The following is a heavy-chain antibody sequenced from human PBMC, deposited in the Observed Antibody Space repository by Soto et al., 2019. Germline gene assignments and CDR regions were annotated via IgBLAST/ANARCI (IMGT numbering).Heavy chain of an antibody. CDR1: GYTFTSYG. V-gene: IGHV1-18*01. CDR3: ARDWLAASPDYYYGMDV. Sequence: GASVKVSCKASGYTFTSYGISWVRQAPGQGLEWMGWISAYNGNTNYAQKLQGRVTMTTDTSTSTAYMELRSLRSDDTAVYYCARDWLAASPDYYYGMDVCGQGPTVTVYS. D-gene: IGHD6-13*01. J-gene: IGHJ6*02. CDR2: ISAYNGNT.